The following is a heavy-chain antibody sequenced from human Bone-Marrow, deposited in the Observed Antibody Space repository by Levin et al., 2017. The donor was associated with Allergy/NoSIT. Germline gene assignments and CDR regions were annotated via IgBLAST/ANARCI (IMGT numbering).Heavy chain of an antibody. CDR1: GYAFTGYN. Sequence: ASVKVSCKASGYAFTGYNLYWVRQAPGQGLEWMGWINPDCGETHYTHDFHGRVTMTRDTSIRTAYMELSRLTSDDTAVYYCARQFDSGYDSAYYDYWGQGALVTVSS. CDR2: INPDCGET. J-gene: IGHJ4*02. D-gene: IGHD5-12*01. CDR3: ARQFDSGYDSAYYDY. V-gene: IGHV1-2*02.